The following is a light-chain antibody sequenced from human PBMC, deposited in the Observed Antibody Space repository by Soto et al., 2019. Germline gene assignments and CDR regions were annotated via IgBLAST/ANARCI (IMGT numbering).Light chain of an antibody. J-gene: IGLJ1*01. Sequence: QSVLTQPPSASGSPGQSVTISCTGTSSDVGGYNYVYWYQQHPGKAPKLMIYEVTKRPSGVPDCFSGSKSGNTASLTVSGLQAEDEADYYCSSYADSNSYVFGTGTRSPS. CDR3: SSYADSNSYV. V-gene: IGLV2-8*01. CDR1: SSDVGGYNY. CDR2: EVT.